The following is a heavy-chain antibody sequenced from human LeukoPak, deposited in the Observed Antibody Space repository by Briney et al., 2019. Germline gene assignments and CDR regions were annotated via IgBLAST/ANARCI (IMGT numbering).Heavy chain of an antibody. CDR3: ARDEAIFGAGYYYGMDV. CDR2: INYSGST. V-gene: IGHV4-31*03. Sequence: SETLSLTCTVSGGSISSGGHYWSWIRQHPGKGLEWIGYINYSGSTYYNPSLKSRVTISVDTSQNQSSLKLSSVTAADTAVYYCARDEAIFGAGYYYGMDVWGQGTTVTVSS. D-gene: IGHD3-3*01. CDR1: GGSISSGGHY. J-gene: IGHJ6*02.